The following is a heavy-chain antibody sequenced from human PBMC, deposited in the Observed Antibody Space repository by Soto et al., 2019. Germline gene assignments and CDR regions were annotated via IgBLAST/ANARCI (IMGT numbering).Heavy chain of an antibody. Sequence: ASVKVSCKASGGTFSSYAISWVRQAPGQGLEWMGGIIPIFGTANYAQKFQGRVTITADESTSTAYMELSSLRSEDTAVYYCARDRYCSSTSCQRSHFDYWGQGTLVTVSS. J-gene: IGHJ4*02. CDR1: GGTFSSYA. CDR2: IIPIFGTA. D-gene: IGHD2-2*01. V-gene: IGHV1-69*13. CDR3: ARDRYCSSTSCQRSHFDY.